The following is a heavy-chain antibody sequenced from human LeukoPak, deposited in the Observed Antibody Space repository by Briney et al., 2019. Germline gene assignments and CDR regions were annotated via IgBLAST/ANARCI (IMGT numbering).Heavy chain of an antibody. Sequence: ASVKVSCKASGYTFTSYGISWVRQAPGLGLEWMGVINPSGGTTNYAQKFQGRITMTRDTSTSTVYMGLSSLRSEDTAVYYCARFAVHRRLAVNGQFGLDYWGQGTLVTVSS. J-gene: IGHJ4*02. CDR2: INPSGGTT. CDR3: ARFAVHRRLAVNGQFGLDY. V-gene: IGHV1-46*01. D-gene: IGHD6-19*01. CDR1: GYTFTSYG.